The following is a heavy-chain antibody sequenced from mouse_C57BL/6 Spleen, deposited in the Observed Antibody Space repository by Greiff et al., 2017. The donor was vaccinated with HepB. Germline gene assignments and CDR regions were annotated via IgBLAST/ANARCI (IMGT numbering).Heavy chain of an antibody. V-gene: IGHV1-50*01. Sequence: VQLQQPGAELVKPGASVKLSCKASGYTFTSYWMQWVKQRPGQGLEWIGEIDPSDSYTNYNQKFKGRATLTVDTSSSTAYMQLSSLTSEYSAVYYCARPGSSYRYFGVWGTGATVTVSS. CDR2: IDPSDSYT. D-gene: IGHD1-1*01. CDR1: GYTFTSYW. J-gene: IGHJ1*03. CDR3: ARPGSSYRYFGV.